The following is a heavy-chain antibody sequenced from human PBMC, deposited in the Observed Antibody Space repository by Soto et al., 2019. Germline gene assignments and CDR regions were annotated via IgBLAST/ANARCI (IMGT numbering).Heavy chain of an antibody. V-gene: IGHV4-39*01. Sequence: SETQSLTSTVSGGNIGSSSYYWGWIRQPPGKGLEWIGSIYYSGSTYYNPSLKSRVTISVDTSKNQFSLKLSSVTAADTAVYYCASRAAGNYYYYYGMDVWGQGTTVTVSS. CDR2: IYYSGST. J-gene: IGHJ6*02. CDR1: GGNIGSSSYY. CDR3: ASRAAGNYYYYYGMDV.